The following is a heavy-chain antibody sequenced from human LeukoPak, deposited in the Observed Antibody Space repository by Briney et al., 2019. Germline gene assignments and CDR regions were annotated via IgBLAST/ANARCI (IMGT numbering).Heavy chain of an antibody. CDR3: ARDSIRDGTNSGFDY. D-gene: IGHD5-24*01. J-gene: IGHJ4*02. V-gene: IGHV1-69*05. CDR2: IIPIFGTA. Sequence: GASVKVSCKDSGGTFSSYAISWVRQAPGQGLEWMGRIIPIFGTANYAQKFQGRVTITTDESTNTAYMELSSLRSEDTAVYYCARDSIRDGTNSGFDYWGQGTLVTVSS. CDR1: GGTFSSYA.